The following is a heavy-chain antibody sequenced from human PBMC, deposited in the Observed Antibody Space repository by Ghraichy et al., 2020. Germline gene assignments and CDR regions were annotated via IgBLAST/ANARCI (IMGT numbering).Heavy chain of an antibody. Sequence: SETLSLTCTVSGYSISSGYYWGWIRQPPGKGLEWIASTYHSGSTSYNPSLKSRLTISVDTSKNQFSLNLNSVTAADTAVYYCARDSGFGVFYFDPWGPGTLITVSS. J-gene: IGHJ4*02. D-gene: IGHD3-10*01. CDR1: GYSISSGYY. CDR3: ARDSGFGVFYFDP. CDR2: TYHSGST. V-gene: IGHV4-38-2*02.